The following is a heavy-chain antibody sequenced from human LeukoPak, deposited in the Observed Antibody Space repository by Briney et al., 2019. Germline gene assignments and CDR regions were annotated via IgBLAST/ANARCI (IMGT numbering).Heavy chain of an antibody. CDR2: ISSSSSDT. CDR3: ARGHHGMEV. Sequence: PGGSLRLSCAASEFSFSDYCMSWIRQAPGKGLEWVSYISSSSSDTDYADSVKGRFTISRDNAKNSLFLQMNSLRAEDTAVYYCARGHHGMEVWGRGTTVTVSS. J-gene: IGHJ6*02. CDR1: EFSFSDYC. V-gene: IGHV3-11*05.